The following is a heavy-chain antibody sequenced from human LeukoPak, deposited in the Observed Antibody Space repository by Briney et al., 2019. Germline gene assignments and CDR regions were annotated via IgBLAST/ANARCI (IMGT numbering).Heavy chain of an antibody. Sequence: GGSLGLSCAASGFTFSTYSMNWIRQAPGKGLEWVSYISSSSSTIYYADSVKGRFTISRDNAKNALYLQMNSLRAEDTAVYFCARSGYCTSTSCLNGRGAFDIWGQGTMVTVSS. V-gene: IGHV3-48*04. J-gene: IGHJ3*02. CDR3: ARSGYCTSTSCLNGRGAFDI. CDR1: GFTFSTYS. CDR2: ISSSSSTI. D-gene: IGHD2-2*01.